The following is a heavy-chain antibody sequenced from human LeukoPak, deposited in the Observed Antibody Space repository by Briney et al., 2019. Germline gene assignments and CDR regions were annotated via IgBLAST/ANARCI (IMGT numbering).Heavy chain of an antibody. Sequence: ASVKVSCKASGYTFTSHGISWVRQAPGQGLEWMGWISTYNGNTNYAQKLQGRVTITADKSTSTAYMELSSLRSEDTAVYYCARAVQVTTGGLFDYWGQGTLVTVSS. CDR1: GYTFTSHG. CDR2: ISTYNGNT. D-gene: IGHD4-17*01. V-gene: IGHV1-18*01. CDR3: ARAVQVTTGGLFDY. J-gene: IGHJ4*02.